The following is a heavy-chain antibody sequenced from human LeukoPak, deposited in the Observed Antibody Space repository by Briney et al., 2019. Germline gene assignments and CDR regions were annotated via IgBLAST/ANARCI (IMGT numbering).Heavy chain of an antibody. D-gene: IGHD6-13*01. J-gene: IGHJ6*03. V-gene: IGHV1-8*01. CDR3: AREVVAAYYYYYYMDV. CDR1: GYTFTSYD. CDR2: MNPNSGNT. Sequence: GASVKVSCKASGYTFTSYDINWVRQATGQGLEWMGWMNPNSGNTGYAQKFQGRVTMTRNTSISTAYMELSSLRSEDTAVYYCAREVVAAYYYYYYMDVWGQGTTVTVSS.